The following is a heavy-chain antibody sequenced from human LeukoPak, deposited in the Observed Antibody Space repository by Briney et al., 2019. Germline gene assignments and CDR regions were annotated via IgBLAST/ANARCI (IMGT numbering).Heavy chain of an antibody. Sequence: GGSLRLSCAASGFTFSNYGIHWVRQAPGKGLEWVAIISYDGSNKYYADSVKGRFTISRDNSKNTLYLQMNSLRAEDTAVYYCAKERGSAYYFDYWGQGTLVTVSS. J-gene: IGHJ4*02. CDR3: AKERGSAYYFDY. CDR2: ISYDGSNK. CDR1: GFTFSNYG. V-gene: IGHV3-30*18.